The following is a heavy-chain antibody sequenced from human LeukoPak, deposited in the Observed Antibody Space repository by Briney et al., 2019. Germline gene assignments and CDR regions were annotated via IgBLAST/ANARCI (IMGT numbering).Heavy chain of an antibody. CDR2: IKSKTDGGTT. CDR1: GFTFSNAW. J-gene: IGHJ4*02. D-gene: IGHD5-24*01. Sequence: GGSLRLSCAASGFTFSNAWMSWVRQAPGKGLEWVGRIKSKTDGGTTDYTAPVKGRFTISRDDSRNTLYLQMNSLQTEDTAVYYCTTFGYNAYFDYWGQRTLVTVSS. V-gene: IGHV3-15*01. CDR3: TTFGYNAYFDY.